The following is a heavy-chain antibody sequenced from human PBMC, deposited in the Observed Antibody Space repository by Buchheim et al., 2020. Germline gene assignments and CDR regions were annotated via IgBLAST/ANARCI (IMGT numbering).Heavy chain of an antibody. J-gene: IGHJ6*02. CDR3: ASREDYYYGMDV. Sequence: QVQLVQSGAEVKKPGASVKVSCKASGYTFTGYYMHWVRQAPGQGLEWMGRINPNSGGTNYAKKFQGRVTITRDTSISTAYMELSRLRSDDTAVYYCASREDYYYGMDVWGQGTT. CDR2: INPNSGGT. V-gene: IGHV1-2*06. CDR1: GYTFTGYY.